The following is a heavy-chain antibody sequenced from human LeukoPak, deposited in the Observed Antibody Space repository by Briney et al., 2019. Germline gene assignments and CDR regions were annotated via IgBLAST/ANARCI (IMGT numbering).Heavy chain of an antibody. CDR1: GYTFTGYY. V-gene: IGHV1-2*02. CDR2: IKPNSGGT. D-gene: IGHD2-21*02. Sequence: ASAKDSFKASGYTFTGYYMHWVRQAPGQGLEWMGWIKPNSGGTSYAQKFQGRVTMTRDTSISTAYMELSKLRSDDTAVYYGARDGDAYCGGDCYSDYWGQGALVTVSS. CDR3: ARDGDAYCGGDCYSDY. J-gene: IGHJ4*02.